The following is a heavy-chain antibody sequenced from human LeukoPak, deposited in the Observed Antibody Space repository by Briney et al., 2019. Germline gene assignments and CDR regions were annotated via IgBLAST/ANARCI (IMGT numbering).Heavy chain of an antibody. V-gene: IGHV3-21*01. CDR1: GFTFSSYS. D-gene: IGHD5-12*01. CDR2: ISSSSSYI. CDR3: ATPYSGYDYALTY. J-gene: IGHJ4*02. Sequence: GGSLRLSCAASGFTFSSYSMNWVRQAPGKGLEWVSSISSSSSYIYYADSVKGRFTISRDNAKNSLYLQMNSLRAEDTAVYYCATPYSGYDYALTYWGQGTLVTVSS.